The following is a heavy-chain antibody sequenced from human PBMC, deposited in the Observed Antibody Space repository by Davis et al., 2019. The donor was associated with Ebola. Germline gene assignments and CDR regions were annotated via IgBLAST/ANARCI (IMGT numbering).Heavy chain of an antibody. CDR3: ARDVVVVAATDWFDP. CDR1: GYTFTSCG. Sequence: AASVKVSCKASGYTFTSCGISWVRQAPGQGLEWMGWISAYPGDTNYAQKFQGRVTMTTDTSTSTAYMELRSLRSDDTAVYYCARDVVVVAATDWFDPWGQGTLVTVSS. D-gene: IGHD2-15*01. V-gene: IGHV1-18*01. CDR2: ISAYPGDT. J-gene: IGHJ5*02.